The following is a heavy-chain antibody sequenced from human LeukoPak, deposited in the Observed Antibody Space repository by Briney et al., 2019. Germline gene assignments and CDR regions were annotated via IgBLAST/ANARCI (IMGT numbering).Heavy chain of an antibody. J-gene: IGHJ4*02. V-gene: IGHV6-1*01. CDR2: TYYRSKWYN. Sequence: SQTLSLTCATSGDSVSRTNIAWNWIRQSPSRGLEWLGRTYYRSKWYNDYAVSVQSRIIINADTSENQFSLQLSSVTPEDTAVYYCARGIGWPYFDYWGQGTLVTVSS. D-gene: IGHD5-24*01. CDR1: GDSVSRTNIA. CDR3: ARGIGWPYFDY.